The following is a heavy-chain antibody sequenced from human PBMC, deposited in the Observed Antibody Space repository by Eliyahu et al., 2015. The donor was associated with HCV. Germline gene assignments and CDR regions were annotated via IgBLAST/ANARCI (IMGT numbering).Heavy chain of an antibody. V-gene: IGHV3-33*01. CDR1: GFTFSSYG. Sequence: QVQLVESGGGVVQPGRSLRLSCAASGFTFSSYGMHWVRQAPGKGLEWVAVIWYDGSNKYYADSVKGRFTISRDNSKNTLYLQMNSLTAEDTAVYYCVRGHYDFYYYYYGMDVWGQGTTVTVSS. J-gene: IGHJ6*02. CDR2: IWYDGSNK. D-gene: IGHD3-3*01. CDR3: VRGHYDFYYYYYGMDV.